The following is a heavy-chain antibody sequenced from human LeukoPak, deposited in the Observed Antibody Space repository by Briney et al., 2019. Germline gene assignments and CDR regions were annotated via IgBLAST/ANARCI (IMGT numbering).Heavy chain of an antibody. Sequence: NPGGSLRLSCAASGFTFSSYSMNWVRQAPGKGLEWVSSISSSSSYIYYADSVKGRFTISRDNSKNTLYLQMNSLRAEDTAVHYCASSVWLTGIRAGYWGQGTLVTVSS. CDR2: ISSSSSYI. CDR1: GFTFSSYS. CDR3: ASSVWLTGIRAGY. V-gene: IGHV3-21*04. J-gene: IGHJ4*02. D-gene: IGHD3-9*01.